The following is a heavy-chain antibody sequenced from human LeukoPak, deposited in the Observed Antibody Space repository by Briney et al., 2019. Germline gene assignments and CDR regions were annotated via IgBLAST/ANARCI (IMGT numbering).Heavy chain of an antibody. CDR3: ATTPGIAVAPGY. CDR1: GYTFTSYY. Sequence: ASVKVSCKASGYTFTSYYMHWVRQAPGQGLEWMGIINPSGGSTSYAQKFQGRVTMTRDTSTSTVYMELSSLRSEDTAVYYCATTPGIAVAPGYWGQGTLVTVSS. CDR2: INPSGGST. D-gene: IGHD6-19*01. J-gene: IGHJ4*02. V-gene: IGHV1-46*01.